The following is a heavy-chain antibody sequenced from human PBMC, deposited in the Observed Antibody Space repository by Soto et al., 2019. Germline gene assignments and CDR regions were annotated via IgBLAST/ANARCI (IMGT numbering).Heavy chain of an antibody. CDR3: ATAANYDSSGRDF. CDR1: GFIFNNYA. CDR2: ISANSGNT. D-gene: IGHD3-22*01. J-gene: IGHJ4*02. V-gene: IGHV1-18*04. Sequence: ASVKVSCKAFGFIFNNYAISWVRQAPGQGLEWMGWISANSGNTNYAQKLQGRVTMTTDTSTSTAYMELRSLRSDDTAVYYCATAANYDSSGRDFWGQGTLVTVSS.